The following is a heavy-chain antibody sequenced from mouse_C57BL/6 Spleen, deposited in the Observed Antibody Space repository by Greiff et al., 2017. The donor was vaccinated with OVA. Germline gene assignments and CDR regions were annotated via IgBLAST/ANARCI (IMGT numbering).Heavy chain of an antibody. CDR3: ARSGHYYGSSEGDY. CDR1: GYTFTSYW. CDR2: IDPSDSYT. Sequence: QVQLKQPGAELVMPGASVKLSCKASGYTFTSYWMHWVKQRPGQGLEWIGEIDPSDSYTNYNQKFKGKSTLTVDKSSSTAYMQLSSLTSEDSAVYYCARSGHYYGSSEGDYWGQGTTLTVSS. J-gene: IGHJ2*01. V-gene: IGHV1-69*01. D-gene: IGHD1-1*01.